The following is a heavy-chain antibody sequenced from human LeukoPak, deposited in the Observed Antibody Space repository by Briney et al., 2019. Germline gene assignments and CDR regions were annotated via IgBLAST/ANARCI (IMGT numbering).Heavy chain of an antibody. Sequence: KPGGSLRLSCAASGFTFSSYSISWVRQAPGKGLEWVSSISSSSSYKYYADSVKGRLTISRDNAKNSLYLQMNSLRAEDTAVYYCARDRVPAAAEFDYWGQGTLVTVSS. J-gene: IGHJ4*02. CDR3: ARDRVPAAAEFDY. CDR2: ISSSSSYK. V-gene: IGHV3-21*01. D-gene: IGHD2-2*01. CDR1: GFTFSSYS.